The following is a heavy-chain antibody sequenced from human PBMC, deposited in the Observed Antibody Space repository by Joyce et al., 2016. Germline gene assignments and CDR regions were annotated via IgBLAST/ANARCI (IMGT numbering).Heavy chain of an antibody. Sequence: QLVQSGADVKKPGASVQVSCKASGYTFSSHGITWVRQAPGQGLEWLGWISGYNGNTNYAQKFQDRVTLTTDPSTRTAYMDLRSLRSDDTAIYFCARMGPVTGNGDTLDIWGQGTLVTVSS. CDR2: ISGYNGNT. V-gene: IGHV1-18*04. D-gene: IGHD6-19*01. CDR3: ARMGPVTGNGDTLDI. J-gene: IGHJ3*02. CDR1: GYTFSSHG.